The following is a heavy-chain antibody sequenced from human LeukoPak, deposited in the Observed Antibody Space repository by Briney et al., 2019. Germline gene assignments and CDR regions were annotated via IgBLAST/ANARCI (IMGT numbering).Heavy chain of an antibody. CDR2: ISSSGSTI. J-gene: IGHJ5*02. CDR3: AKDSGYLYNHFDP. V-gene: IGHV3-48*03. D-gene: IGHD5-12*01. CDR1: GFTFSSYE. Sequence: GGSLRLSCAASGFTFSSYEMNWVRQAPGKGLEWVSYISSSGSTIYYADSVKGRFTISRDNSRNTLFLHMNSLRVQDTATYYCAKDSGYLYNHFDPWGQGTLVIVSS.